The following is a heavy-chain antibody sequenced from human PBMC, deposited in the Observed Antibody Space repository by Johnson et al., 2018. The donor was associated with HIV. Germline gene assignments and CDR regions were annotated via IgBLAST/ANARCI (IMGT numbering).Heavy chain of an antibody. CDR2: ISYDGTNK. CDR1: KSTFSSYT. J-gene: IGHJ3*02. CDR3: ASISLGAFDI. V-gene: IGHV3-30*14. Sequence: QVQLVESGGGVVQPGRSLRLSCAASKSTFSSYTMHWVRQAPGKGLVWVALISYDGTNKYYADSVKGRFTISRDNSKNTLYLQLGSLRAEVMAVYFCASISLGAFDIWGQGTLVTVSS.